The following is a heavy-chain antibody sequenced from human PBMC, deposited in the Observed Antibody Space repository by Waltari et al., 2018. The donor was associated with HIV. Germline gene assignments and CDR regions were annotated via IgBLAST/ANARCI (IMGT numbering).Heavy chain of an antibody. Sequence: QVQLVQSGAEVKKPGASVKVSCKVSGYTLPELSMPWVRQAPGKGLEWMGGFDPEDGETIYAQKFQGRVTMTEDTSTDTAYMELSSLRSEDTAVYYCATDPDILWAFDIWGQGTMVTVSS. D-gene: IGHD3-10*01. CDR3: ATDPDILWAFDI. CDR1: GYTLPELS. J-gene: IGHJ3*02. V-gene: IGHV1-24*01. CDR2: FDPEDGET.